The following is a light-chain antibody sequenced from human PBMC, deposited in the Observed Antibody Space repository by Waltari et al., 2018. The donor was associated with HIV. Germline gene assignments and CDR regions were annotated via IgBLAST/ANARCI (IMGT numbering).Light chain of an antibody. Sequence: DIQMTQSPSFLSASVGDKVTITCQASQDIRHYLNWYQKKAGKAPKLLIYDASKLQTGVPSRFSGSDSGTDLTLTITSLQSEDSGTYDCQQYADLPLTFGGGTQVEIK. CDR1: QDIRHY. V-gene: IGKV1-33*01. J-gene: IGKJ4*01. CDR3: QQYADLPLT. CDR2: DAS.